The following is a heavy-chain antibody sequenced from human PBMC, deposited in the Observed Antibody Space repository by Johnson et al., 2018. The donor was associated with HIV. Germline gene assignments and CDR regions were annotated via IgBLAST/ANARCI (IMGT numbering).Heavy chain of an antibody. Sequence: QVQLVESGGGVVQPGRSLRLSCAASGFTFSSYCMHWVRQAPGKGLEWVAVLSYDGGNKYYADSVKGRFTISRDNRKNSLYLQMNSLRAEDTAVYYCARDLSLGRYCSGGSCYSGDAFDIWGQGTMVTVSS. CDR3: ARDLSLGRYCSGGSCYSGDAFDI. J-gene: IGHJ3*02. CDR2: LSYDGGNK. CDR1: GFTFSSYC. V-gene: IGHV3-30*03. D-gene: IGHD2-15*01.